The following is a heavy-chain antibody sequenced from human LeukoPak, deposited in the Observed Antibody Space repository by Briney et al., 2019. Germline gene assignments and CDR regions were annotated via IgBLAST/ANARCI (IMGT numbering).Heavy chain of an antibody. CDR2: MNPNSGNT. J-gene: IGHJ3*02. CDR3: ARGSIFRIFRAFDI. D-gene: IGHD3-9*01. V-gene: IGHV1-8*01. CDR1: GYTFTSYD. Sequence: GASVKVSCKASGYTFTSYDINWVRQATGQGLEWMGWMNPNSGNTGYAQKFQGRVTMTRNTSISTAYMGLSSLRSEDTAVCYCARGSIFRIFRAFDIWGQGTMVTVSS.